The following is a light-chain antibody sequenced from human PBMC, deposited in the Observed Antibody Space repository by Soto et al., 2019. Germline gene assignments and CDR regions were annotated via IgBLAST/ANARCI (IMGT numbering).Light chain of an antibody. CDR1: QSISNW. V-gene: IGKV1-5*03. CDR2: KAS. CDR3: QQYSTYSPTWT. J-gene: IGKJ1*01. Sequence: DTQMTQSPSTLSASVGDRVTITCRASQSISNWLARYQQKPGKAPKVLIYKASILDSGVPTRFSGSGSETEFTLTINSLQPDDFATYYCQQYSTYSPTWTFGQGTKVEIK.